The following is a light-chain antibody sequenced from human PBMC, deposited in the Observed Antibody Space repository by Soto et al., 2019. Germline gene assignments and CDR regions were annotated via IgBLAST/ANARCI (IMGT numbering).Light chain of an antibody. V-gene: IGLV1-51*01. J-gene: IGLJ1*01. CDR2: YDN. CDR3: GSWDSSLSAYV. CDR1: SSNIGGNS. Sequence: QSVMTQPPSVSAAPGQKVTISCSGSSSNIGGNSVSWYQQLPGTAPKLLIYYDNKRPSGIPARFSGSKSGTSATLGITGFQTGDEADYYCGSWDSSLSAYVFGTGTKLTVL.